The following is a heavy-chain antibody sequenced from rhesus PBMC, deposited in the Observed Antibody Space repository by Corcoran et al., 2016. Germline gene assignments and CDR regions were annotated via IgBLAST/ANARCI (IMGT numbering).Heavy chain of an antibody. V-gene: IGHV1S2*01. Sequence: QVQLVQSGAEVKKPGSSVKVSCKASGYTFTDYYMHWVRQAPRQGLEWMGWINPYNGNTKYAQKFHGRVTMTRDTSTSTAYMELSSLRSEDTAVYYCARGPGYCTGSGCYADWYFDLWGPGTPITISS. CDR2: INPYNGNT. D-gene: IGHD2-21*01. CDR3: ARGPGYCTGSGCYADWYFDL. J-gene: IGHJ2*01. CDR1: GYTFTDYY.